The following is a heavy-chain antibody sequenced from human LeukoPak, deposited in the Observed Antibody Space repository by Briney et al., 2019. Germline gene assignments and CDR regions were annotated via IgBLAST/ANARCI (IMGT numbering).Heavy chain of an antibody. D-gene: IGHD5-24*01. J-gene: IGHJ4*02. Sequence: GGSLRLSCAASGFTFSSYAMHWVRQPPGKGLEWLTLIQRDGSDQYYADSVKGRFTISRDNSKNTLYLQVNSLRAEDTAVYYCARDLRPGNGYNLRYWGQGTLVTVSS. CDR2: IQRDGSDQ. CDR3: ARDLRPGNGYNLRY. V-gene: IGHV3-30*02. CDR1: GFTFSSYA.